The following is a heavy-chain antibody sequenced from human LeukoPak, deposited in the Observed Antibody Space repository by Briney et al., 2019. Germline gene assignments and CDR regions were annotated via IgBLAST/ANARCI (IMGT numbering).Heavy chain of an antibody. J-gene: IGHJ4*02. CDR1: GGPITEYY. CDR2: IYYTGST. V-gene: IGHV4-59*01. CDR3: ARDRGSTGYYYLDS. Sequence: PSETLSLTCSVSGGPITEYYWSWIRPPPRKGLEWIGYIYYTGSTNYSPSLKSRVTMSVDASRNEFSLKLVSVTAADTAVYYCARDRGSTGYYYLDSWGQGVLVTVSS. D-gene: IGHD6-19*01.